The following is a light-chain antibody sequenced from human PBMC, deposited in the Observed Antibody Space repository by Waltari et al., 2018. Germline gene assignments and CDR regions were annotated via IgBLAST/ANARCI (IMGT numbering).Light chain of an antibody. J-gene: IGKJ4*01. Sequence: RVTFPCRASQSVSSSYLAWYQQKPGQAPRLLIYGASSRATGIPDRFSGSGSGTDFTLTISRLEPEDFAVYYCQQYGSSPLTFGGGTKVEIK. V-gene: IGKV3-20*01. CDR3: QQYGSSPLT. CDR1: QSVSSSY. CDR2: GAS.